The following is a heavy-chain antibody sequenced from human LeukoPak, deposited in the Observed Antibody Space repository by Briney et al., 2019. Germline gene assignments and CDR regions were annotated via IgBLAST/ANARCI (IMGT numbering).Heavy chain of an antibody. CDR3: ARSRALYGMDV. CDR1: GFTFSSYA. Sequence: GGSLRLSCAASGFTFSSYAMSWVRQAPGKGLEWVSYISSSGSTIYYADSVKGRFTISRDNAKNSLYLQMNSLRAEDTAVYYCARSRALYGMDVWGKGTTVTVSS. V-gene: IGHV3-48*03. J-gene: IGHJ6*04. CDR2: ISSSGSTI. D-gene: IGHD2-2*01.